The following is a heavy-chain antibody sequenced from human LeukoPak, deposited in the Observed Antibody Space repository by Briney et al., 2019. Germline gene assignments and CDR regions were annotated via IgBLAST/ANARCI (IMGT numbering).Heavy chain of an antibody. CDR1: GGSISSYY. D-gene: IGHD2-15*01. CDR3: ARTSPRAATFDH. J-gene: IGHJ4*02. Sequence: PSETLSLTCAVSGGSISSYYWSWIRQPAGKGLEWIGRIHTSGTTNYNPSLKSRVTMSVDTSKNQFSLNLNSVTAADTAVYYCARTSPRAATFDHWGQGTLVTVSS. CDR2: IHTSGTT. V-gene: IGHV4-4*07.